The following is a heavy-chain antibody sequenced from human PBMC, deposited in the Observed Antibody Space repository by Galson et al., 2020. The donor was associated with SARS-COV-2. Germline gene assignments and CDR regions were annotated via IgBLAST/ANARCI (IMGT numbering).Heavy chain of an antibody. V-gene: IGHV1-69*13. CDR1: GGTLNSYP. D-gene: IGHD5-12*01. J-gene: IGHJ4*02. Sequence: SETVPCKASGGTLNSYPISWLRQAPGHGLEWLGGIIPNFGTANYAQKFQGRVTITADESTSTAYMELSSLRSEDTAVYYCARERGYRGYGAIDYFDYWGQGALVTVSS. CDR3: ARERGYRGYGAIDYFDY. CDR2: IIPNFGTA.